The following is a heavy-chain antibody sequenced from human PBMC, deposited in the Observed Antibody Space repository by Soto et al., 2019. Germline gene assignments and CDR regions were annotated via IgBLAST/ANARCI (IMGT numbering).Heavy chain of an antibody. D-gene: IGHD2-8*01. V-gene: IGHV4-31*03. CDR3: ARRVLP. J-gene: IGHJ5*02. CDR1: GGSITSGGYY. Sequence: QVQLQESGPGLVKPSQTLSLTCTVSGGSITSGGYYWSWIRRHPGKGLEWIGYIYYSGFTYYNPSLKGRVTISVDTSKNLFSLKLSSVIAADTAVYYCARRVLPWGQGTLVTVSS. CDR2: IYYSGFT.